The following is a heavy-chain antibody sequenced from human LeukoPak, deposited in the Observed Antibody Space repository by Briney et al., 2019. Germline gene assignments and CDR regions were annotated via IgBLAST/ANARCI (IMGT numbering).Heavy chain of an antibody. CDR2: INGDGSST. CDR3: ARWGLVPAFDI. D-gene: IGHD2-2*01. CDR1: GFTFSSYW. V-gene: IGHV3-74*01. Sequence: GGSLRLSCAASGFTFSSYWMHWVRQAPGKGLVWVSRINGDGSSTTYADAVKGRFTISRDNAKNTLYLQMSSLRAEDTAVYYCARWGLVPAFDIWGQGTMVTVAS. J-gene: IGHJ3*02.